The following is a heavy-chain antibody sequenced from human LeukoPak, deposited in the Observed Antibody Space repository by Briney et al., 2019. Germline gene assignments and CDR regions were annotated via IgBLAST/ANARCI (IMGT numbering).Heavy chain of an antibody. J-gene: IGHJ5*02. V-gene: IGHV4-61*02. CDR1: GGSISNGSYY. CDR3: ARYASSYSSSKGWFDP. Sequence: SETLSLTCTVSGGSISNGSYYWSWIRQPAGKGLEWIGRIYTSGSTNYNPSLKSQVTISVDTSKNQFSLKLSSVTAADTDVYYCARYASSYSSSKGWFDPWGQGTLVTVSS. D-gene: IGHD6-6*01. CDR2: IYTSGST.